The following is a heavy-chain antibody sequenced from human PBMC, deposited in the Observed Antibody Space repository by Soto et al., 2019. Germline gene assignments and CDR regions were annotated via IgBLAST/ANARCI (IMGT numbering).Heavy chain of an antibody. V-gene: IGHV3-23*01. J-gene: IGHJ4*02. CDR3: AKDGSDQWLHHPDY. CDR2: ISGSGAGT. D-gene: IGHD6-19*01. CDR1: GFTFSTY. Sequence: GGSLRLSCAASGFTFSTYMTWVRQAPGKGLEWVSAISGSGAGTYYADSVMGRFAISRDNSRNTLYLQMNSLRAEDTAVYYCAKDGSDQWLHHPDYCGQGTLVTVSS.